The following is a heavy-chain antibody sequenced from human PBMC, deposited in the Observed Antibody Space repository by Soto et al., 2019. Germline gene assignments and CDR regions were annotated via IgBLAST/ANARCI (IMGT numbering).Heavy chain of an antibody. J-gene: IGHJ6*02. V-gene: IGHV5-51*01. Sequence: TGESLKISCKGSGYSFTSYWIGWVRQTPGKGLEWMGIIYPGDSDTRYSPSFQGQVTISADKSISTAYLQWSSLKASDTAMYYCARQNRHSNYYHYGMDVWGQGTTVTVSS. D-gene: IGHD4-4*01. CDR2: IYPGDSDT. CDR3: ARQNRHSNYYHYGMDV. CDR1: GYSFTSYW.